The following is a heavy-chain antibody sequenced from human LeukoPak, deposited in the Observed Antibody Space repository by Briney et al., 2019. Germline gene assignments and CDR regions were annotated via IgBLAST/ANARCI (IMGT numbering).Heavy chain of an antibody. CDR1: GFTFSSYG. Sequence: GGSLRLSCAASGFTFSSYGMHWVRQAPGKGLEWVAFIRYDGSNKYYADSVKGRFTISRDNSKNTLYLQMNSLRAEDTAVYYCAKSRGGAADEFGLDYWGQGTLVTVSS. CDR2: IRYDGSNK. V-gene: IGHV3-30*02. CDR3: AKSRGGAADEFGLDY. J-gene: IGHJ4*02. D-gene: IGHD6-13*01.